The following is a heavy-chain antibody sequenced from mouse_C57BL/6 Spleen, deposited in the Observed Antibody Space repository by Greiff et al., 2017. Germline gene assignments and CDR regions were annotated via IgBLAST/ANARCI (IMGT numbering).Heavy chain of an antibody. CDR1: GFTFSSYG. D-gene: IGHD1-1*01. J-gene: IGHJ2*01. V-gene: IGHV5-6*02. CDR2: ISSGGSYT. CDR3: ARLITTVVAPYFDY. Sequence: DVKLVESGGDLVKPGGSLKLSCAASGFTFSSYGMSWVRQTPDKRLEWVATISSGGSYTYYPDSVKGRFTISRDNAKNTLYLQMSSLKSEDTAMYYCARLITTVVAPYFDYWGQGTTLTVSS.